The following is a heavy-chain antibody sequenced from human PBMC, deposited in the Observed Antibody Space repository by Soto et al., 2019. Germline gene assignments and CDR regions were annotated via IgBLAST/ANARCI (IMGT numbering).Heavy chain of an antibody. J-gene: IGHJ1*01. Sequence: SETLSLTCDVFNGSFSGYYWSWIRQPPGKGLEWIGEITNSGYTNYNPSLKNRVTILIDRSKNHSSLKVTSVTAADTAVYYCARGLEYFQHWGQGTLVTVSS. CDR1: NGSFSGYY. V-gene: IGHV4-34*01. CDR2: ITNSGYT. CDR3: ARGLEYFQH.